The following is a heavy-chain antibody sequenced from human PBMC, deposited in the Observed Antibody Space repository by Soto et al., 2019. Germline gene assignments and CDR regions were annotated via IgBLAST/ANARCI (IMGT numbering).Heavy chain of an antibody. D-gene: IGHD3-10*01. J-gene: IGHJ4*02. CDR1: GGSMSTSYY. V-gene: IGHV4-39*01. CDR3: ATLWFGEADY. CDR2: IYYSGST. Sequence: QLQLQESGPGLLKPSETLSLTCTVSGGSMSTSYYWGWIRQPPGKGLEWIGSIYYSGSTYYNPSLKSPVTISVDTSKNQFSLKLTSVTAADTSVYYCATLWFGEADYWGQGTLVTVSS.